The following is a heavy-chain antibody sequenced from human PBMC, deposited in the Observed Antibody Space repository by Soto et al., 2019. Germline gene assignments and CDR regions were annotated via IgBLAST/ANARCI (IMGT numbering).Heavy chain of an antibody. CDR1: GGSISSYY. V-gene: IGHV4-59*01. J-gene: IGHJ4*02. CDR2: IYYSGST. CDR3: ARHRYYDFWSGPENHFDY. D-gene: IGHD3-3*01. Sequence: SETLSLTCTVSGGSISSYYWSWIRQPPGKGLEWIGYIYYSGSTNYNPSLKSRVTISVDTSKNQFSLKLSSVTAADTAVYYCARHRYYDFWSGPENHFDYWGQGTLVTVSS.